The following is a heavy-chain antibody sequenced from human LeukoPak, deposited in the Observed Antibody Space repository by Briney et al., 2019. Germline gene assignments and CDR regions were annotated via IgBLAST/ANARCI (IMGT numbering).Heavy chain of an antibody. CDR3: ARSGQLPYGLFDY. J-gene: IGHJ4*02. D-gene: IGHD2-2*01. Sequence: PSETLSLTCAVYGGSFSGYYWSWIRQPPGKGLEWIGEINHSGSTNYNPSLKSRVTISVDTSKNQFSLKLSSVTAADTAVYYCARSGQLPYGLFDYWGQGTLVTVSS. CDR2: INHSGST. CDR1: GGSFSGYY. V-gene: IGHV4-34*01.